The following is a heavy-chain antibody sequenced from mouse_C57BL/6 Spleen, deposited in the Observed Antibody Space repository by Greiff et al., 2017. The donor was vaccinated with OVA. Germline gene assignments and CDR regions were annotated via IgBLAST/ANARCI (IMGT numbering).Heavy chain of an antibody. CDR1: GYTFTSYW. Sequence: VQRVESGAELAKPGASVKLSCKASGYTFTSYWMHWVKQRPGQGLEWIGYINPSSGYTKYNQKFKDKATLTADKSSSTAYMQLSSLTYEDSAVYYCARPFYGSSYDFDYWGQGTTLTVSS. D-gene: IGHD1-1*01. J-gene: IGHJ2*01. CDR3: ARPFYGSSYDFDY. V-gene: IGHV1-7*01. CDR2: INPSSGYT.